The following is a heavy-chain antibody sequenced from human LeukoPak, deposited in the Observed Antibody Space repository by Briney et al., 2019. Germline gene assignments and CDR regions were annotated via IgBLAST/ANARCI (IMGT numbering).Heavy chain of an antibody. CDR2: INPSGGST. Sequence: ASVKVSCKASGYTFTSYYIHWVRQAPGQGLEWMGIINPSGGSTSYAQKFQGRVTMTRNMSTSTVYMELSSLRSEDTAVYYCARASGCLDYWGQGTLVTVSS. J-gene: IGHJ4*02. CDR3: ARASGCLDY. V-gene: IGHV1-46*01. CDR1: GYTFTSYY. D-gene: IGHD6-19*01.